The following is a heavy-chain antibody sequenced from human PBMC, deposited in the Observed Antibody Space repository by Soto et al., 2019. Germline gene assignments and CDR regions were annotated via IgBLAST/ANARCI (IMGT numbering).Heavy chain of an antibody. CDR2: INHSGST. V-gene: IGHV4-34*01. D-gene: IGHD3-16*01. CDR1: GGSFSGYY. Sequence: SETLSLTCAVYGGSFSGYYWSWIRQPPGKGLEWNGEINHSGSTNYNPSLKSRVTISVDTSKNQFSLKLSSVTAADTAVYYCARAWGYYYYGMDVWGQGTTVTVS. J-gene: IGHJ6*02. CDR3: ARAWGYYYYGMDV.